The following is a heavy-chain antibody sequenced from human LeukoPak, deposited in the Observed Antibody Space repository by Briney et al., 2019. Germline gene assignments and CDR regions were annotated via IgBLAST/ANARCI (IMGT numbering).Heavy chain of an antibody. CDR3: ARDYPTMVRMGGYYYYMDV. D-gene: IGHD3-10*01. V-gene: IGHV4-39*07. Sequence: SETLSLTCTVSGGSISSRPYYWGWIRQPPGKGLEWIGSIYYSGSTYYNPSLKSRVTISVDTSKNQFSLKLSSVTAADTAVYYCARDYPTMVRMGGYYYYMDVWGKGTTVTISS. CDR2: IYYSGST. J-gene: IGHJ6*03. CDR1: GGSISSRPYY.